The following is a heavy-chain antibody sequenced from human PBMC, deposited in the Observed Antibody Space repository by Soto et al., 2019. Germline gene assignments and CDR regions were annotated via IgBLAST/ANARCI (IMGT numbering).Heavy chain of an antibody. CDR3: ARDTGWGLGY. J-gene: IGHJ4*02. Sequence: QVQLQESGPGLVRPSGTLSLTCAVSGDSINSNYCWIWVRQPPGKGLEWIAEIYYSGGTSYNPSLKSRVTISMDKSKNQFSLNLTSVTAADTAMYYCARDTGWGLGYWGQGTLVTVSS. CDR2: IYYSGGT. CDR1: GDSINSNYC. V-gene: IGHV4-4*02. D-gene: IGHD6-19*01.